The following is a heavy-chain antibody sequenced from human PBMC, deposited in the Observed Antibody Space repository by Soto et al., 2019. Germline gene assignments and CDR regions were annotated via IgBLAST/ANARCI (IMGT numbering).Heavy chain of an antibody. J-gene: IGHJ6*02. Sequence: ASVKVSCKASGYTFTSYYMHWVRQAPGQGLEWMGIINPSGGSTSYAQKFQGWVTMTRDTSISTAYMELSRLRSDDTAVYYCARETTSHYYYYGMDVWGQGTTVTVSS. CDR1: GYTFTSYY. CDR2: INPSGGST. D-gene: IGHD4-4*01. V-gene: IGHV1-46*01. CDR3: ARETTSHYYYYGMDV.